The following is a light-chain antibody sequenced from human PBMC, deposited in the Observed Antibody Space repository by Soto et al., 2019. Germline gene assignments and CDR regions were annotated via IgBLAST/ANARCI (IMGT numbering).Light chain of an antibody. Sequence: DFQKTEYPSSLSAAVGDRVTITCRASQDISVYLAWYQQKPGKVPKLLIYSASTLQSGVPSRFSGSGSGTDFTLTISSLQPEDVATYFCQKFNTAPLTFGQGTRLEIK. J-gene: IGKJ5*01. V-gene: IGKV1-27*01. CDR1: QDISVY. CDR3: QKFNTAPLT. CDR2: SAS.